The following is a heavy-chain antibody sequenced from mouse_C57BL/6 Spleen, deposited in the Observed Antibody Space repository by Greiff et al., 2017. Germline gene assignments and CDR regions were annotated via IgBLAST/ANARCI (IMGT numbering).Heavy chain of an antibody. D-gene: IGHD2-4*01. V-gene: IGHV5-6*01. CDR1: GFTFSSYG. Sequence: EVKVVESGGDLVKPGGSLKLSCAASGFTFSSYGMSWVRQTPDKRLEWVATISSGGSYTYYPASVKGRFTISRDNAKNTLYRQMSSLKSEETAMYYCARHEDYDDWSWFAYWGQGTLVTVSA. CDR2: ISSGGSYT. CDR3: ARHEDYDDWSWFAY. J-gene: IGHJ3*01.